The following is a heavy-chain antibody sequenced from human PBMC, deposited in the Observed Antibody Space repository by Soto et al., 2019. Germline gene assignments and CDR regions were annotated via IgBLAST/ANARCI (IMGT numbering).Heavy chain of an antibody. CDR2: IKQDGSEK. CDR1: GFTFSSYW. D-gene: IGHD3-16*02. J-gene: IGHJ4*02. CDR3: ARDLYYDYVWGSYRGGSYFDY. V-gene: IGHV3-7*01. Sequence: GGSLRLSCAASGFTFSSYWMSWVRQAPGKGLEWVANIKQDGSEKYYVDSVKGRFTISRDNAKNSLYLQMNSLRAEDTAVYYCARDLYYDYVWGSYRGGSYFDYWGQGTLVT.